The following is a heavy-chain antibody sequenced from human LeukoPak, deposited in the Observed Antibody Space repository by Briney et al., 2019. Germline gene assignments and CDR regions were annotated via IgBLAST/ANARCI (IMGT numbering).Heavy chain of an antibody. V-gene: IGHV4-61*02. Sequence: PSETLSPTCTVSGGSISSGSYYWSWIRQPGGKGLEWIGRIYTSGSTNYNPSLKSRVTISVDTSKNQFSLKLSSVTAADTAVYFCAGVSLSYSRGWGGGVDYWGQGTLVTVSS. CDR1: GGSISSGSYY. CDR2: IYTSGST. J-gene: IGHJ4*02. D-gene: IGHD6-19*01. CDR3: AGVSLSYSRGWGGGVDY.